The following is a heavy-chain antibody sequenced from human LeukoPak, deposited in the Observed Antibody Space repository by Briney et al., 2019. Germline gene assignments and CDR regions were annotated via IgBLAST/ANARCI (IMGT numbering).Heavy chain of an antibody. J-gene: IGHJ4*02. CDR2: ISSGSSFI. CDR1: GFTFAIHS. Sequence: GGSLRLSCAASGFTFAIHSMIWVRQAPGKGLEWVSSISSGSSFIYYGDSVKGRFTISRDNARNSLYLQMDNLRAEDTAIYYCSWRLECWGQGTLVTVSS. V-gene: IGHV3-21*01. D-gene: IGHD3-3*01. CDR3: SWRLEC.